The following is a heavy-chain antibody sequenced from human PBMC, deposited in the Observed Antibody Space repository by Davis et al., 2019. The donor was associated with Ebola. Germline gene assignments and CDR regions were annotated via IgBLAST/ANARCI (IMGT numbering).Heavy chain of an antibody. CDR3: ARVGHGGSRSYYYYYYMDV. CDR1: GGSFSGYY. Sequence: PSETLSLTCAVYGGSFSGYYWSWIRQPPGKGLEWIGEINHSGSTNYNPSLKRRVTISVDTSKNQFSLKLSSVTAAETAVYYCARVGHGGSRSYYYYYYMDVWGKGTTVTVSS. J-gene: IGHJ6*03. V-gene: IGHV4-34*01. D-gene: IGHD2-15*01. CDR2: INHSGST.